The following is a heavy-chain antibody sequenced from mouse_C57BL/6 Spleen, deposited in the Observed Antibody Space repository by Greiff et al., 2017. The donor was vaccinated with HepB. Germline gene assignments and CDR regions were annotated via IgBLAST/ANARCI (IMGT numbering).Heavy chain of an antibody. Sequence: VQLKESGPELVKPGASVKISCKASGYSFTDYNMNWVKQSNGKSLEWIGVINPNYGTTSYNQKFKGKATLTVDQSSSTAYMQLNSLTSEDSAVYYCARVYYGSSGWYFDVWGTGTTVTVSS. CDR1: GYSFTDYN. D-gene: IGHD1-1*01. CDR2: INPNYGTT. CDR3: ARVYYGSSGWYFDV. V-gene: IGHV1-39*01. J-gene: IGHJ1*03.